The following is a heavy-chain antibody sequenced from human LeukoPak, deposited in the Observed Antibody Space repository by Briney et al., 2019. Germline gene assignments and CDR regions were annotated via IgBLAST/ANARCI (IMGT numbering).Heavy chain of an antibody. V-gene: IGHV3-23*01. D-gene: IGHD1-26*01. CDR2: FSGSGGST. J-gene: IGHJ4*02. CDR1: GFTFSSYA. Sequence: PGGSLRLSCAASGFTFSSYAMSWVRQAPGKGLEWVSAFSGSGGSTYYADSVKGRFTISRDNSKNTLYLQMNSLRAEDTAVYYCAKDPYSGSYCLVYWGQGTLVTVSS. CDR3: AKDPYSGSYCLVY.